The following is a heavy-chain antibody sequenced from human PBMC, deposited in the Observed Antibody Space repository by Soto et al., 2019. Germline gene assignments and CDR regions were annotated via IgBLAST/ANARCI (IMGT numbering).Heavy chain of an antibody. J-gene: IGHJ4*02. V-gene: IGHV3-23*01. CDR3: AKRDYEDSSGPAIFDY. CDR2: ISGSDGNT. Sequence: EVQLLESGGGLAQPGGSLRLSCAASGFIFSSYAMSWVRQAPGKGLEWVALISGSDGNTRYADSVQGRFTISRDNSKNTLYLQMTSLRAGDTAVYYCAKRDYEDSSGPAIFDYWGQGALVTVSS. CDR1: GFIFSSYA. D-gene: IGHD3-16*01.